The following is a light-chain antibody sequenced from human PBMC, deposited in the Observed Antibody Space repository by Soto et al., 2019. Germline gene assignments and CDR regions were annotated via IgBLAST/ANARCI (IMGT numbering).Light chain of an antibody. V-gene: IGLV2-14*01. CDR3: SSYTSSSTVV. J-gene: IGLJ2*01. CDR1: SSDVGGYIY. Sequence: QSVLTQPASVSGSPGQSITISCTGTSSDVGGYIYVSWYQQHPGKAPKLMICDVSNRPSGVSDRFSGSKSGNTASLTISGLQAEDEADYYCSSYTSSSTVVFGGGTKLTVL. CDR2: DVS.